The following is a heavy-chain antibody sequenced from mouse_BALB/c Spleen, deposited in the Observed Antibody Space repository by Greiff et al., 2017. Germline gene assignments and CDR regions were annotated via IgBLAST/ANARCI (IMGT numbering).Heavy chain of an antibody. V-gene: IGHV5-6*02. CDR2: ISSGGSYT. Sequence: EVKLMESGGDLVKPGGSLKLSCAASGFTFSSYGMSWVRQTPDKRLEWVATISSGGSYTYYPDSVKGRFTISRDNAKNTLYLQMSSLKSEDTAMYYCARGEVGADYGGQGTTLTVSS. D-gene: IGHD1-1*01. CDR1: GFTFSSYG. CDR3: ARGEVGADY. J-gene: IGHJ2*01.